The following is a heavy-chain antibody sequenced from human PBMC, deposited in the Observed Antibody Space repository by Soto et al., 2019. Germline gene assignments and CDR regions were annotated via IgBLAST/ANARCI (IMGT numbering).Heavy chain of an antibody. CDR3: ARRPKRSGYSGPDY. D-gene: IGHD5-12*01. J-gene: IGHJ4*02. CDR1: DASITSASYF. CDR2: IYYSGTT. V-gene: IGHV4-39*01. Sequence: SETLSLTCTVSDASITSASYFWDWIRQPPGKGLEWIGSIYYSGTTYNNPSLKSRVTISVDTSKNQFSLKLNSVTAADTAVYYCARRPKRSGYSGPDYWGQGTLVTVSS.